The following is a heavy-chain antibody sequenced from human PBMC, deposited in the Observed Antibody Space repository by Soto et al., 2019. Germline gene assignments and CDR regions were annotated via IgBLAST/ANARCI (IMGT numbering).Heavy chain of an antibody. J-gene: IGHJ6*02. CDR1: GGSISSGDYY. D-gene: IGHD3-10*01. CDR3: ARDPQSVRGVIPYGMDV. CDR2: IYYSGST. Sequence: NPSETLSLTCTVSGGSISSGDYYWSWIRQPPGKGLEWIGYIYYSGSTYYNPSLKSRVTISVDTSKNQFSLKLSSVTAADTAVYYCARDPQSVRGVIPYGMDVWGQGTTVTVSS. V-gene: IGHV4-30-4*01.